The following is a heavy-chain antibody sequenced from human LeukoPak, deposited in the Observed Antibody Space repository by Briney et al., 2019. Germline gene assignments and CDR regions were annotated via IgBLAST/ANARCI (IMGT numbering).Heavy chain of an antibody. CDR1: GYTFTSYY. CDR3: ARDGLYSSGWSNSYYYYYYMDV. J-gene: IGHJ6*03. D-gene: IGHD6-19*01. Sequence: ASVTVSCKASGYTFTSYYMHWVRHAPGQGLEWMGLINPSGGSTSYAQTFQGRVTMTRDTSTSTVYMELSSLRSEDTAVYYCARDGLYSSGWSNSYYYYYYMDVWGKGTTVTVSS. V-gene: IGHV1-46*01. CDR2: INPSGGST.